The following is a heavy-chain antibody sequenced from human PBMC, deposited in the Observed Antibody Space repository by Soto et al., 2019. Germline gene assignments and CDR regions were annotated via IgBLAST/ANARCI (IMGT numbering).Heavy chain of an antibody. CDR2: VYYSGST. CDR3: ARVSLTSVTVDY. Sequence: SETLSLTCTVSGGSIRSYYWSWVRQPPGKGLEWIAYVYYSGSTNYNPSLESRVTISVDTSKNQFSLKLNSVTAADTAVYYCARVSLTSVTVDYWGQGTLVTVSS. D-gene: IGHD4-4*01. V-gene: IGHV4-59*01. J-gene: IGHJ4*02. CDR1: GGSIRSYY.